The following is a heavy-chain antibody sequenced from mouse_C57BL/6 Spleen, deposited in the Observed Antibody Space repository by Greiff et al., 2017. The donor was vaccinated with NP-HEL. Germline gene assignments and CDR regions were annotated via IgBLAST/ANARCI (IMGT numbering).Heavy chain of an antibody. V-gene: IGHV1-82*01. Sequence: VQVVESGPELVKPGASVKISCKASGYAFSSSWMNWVKQRPGKGLEWIGRIYPGDGDTNYNGKFKGKATLTADKSSSTAYMQLSSLTSEDSAVYFCARAGDYDPYAMDYWGQGTSVTVSS. D-gene: IGHD2-4*01. CDR1: GYAFSSSW. J-gene: IGHJ4*01. CDR3: ARAGDYDPYAMDY. CDR2: IYPGDGDT.